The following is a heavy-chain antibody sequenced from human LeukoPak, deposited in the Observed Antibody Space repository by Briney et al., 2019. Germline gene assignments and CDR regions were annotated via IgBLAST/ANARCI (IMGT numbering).Heavy chain of an antibody. V-gene: IGHV3-23*01. D-gene: IGHD6-19*01. J-gene: IGHJ4*02. CDR1: GFTFSSYA. CDR3: AKDLGSGWYRVGPFDY. CDR2: ISGSGGST. Sequence: GGSLRLSCAASGFTFSSYAMSWVRQAPGKGLEWVSAISGSGGSTYYADSVKGRFTISRDNSKNTLYLQMNSLRAEDTAVYYCAKDLGSGWYRVGPFDYWGQGTLVTVSS.